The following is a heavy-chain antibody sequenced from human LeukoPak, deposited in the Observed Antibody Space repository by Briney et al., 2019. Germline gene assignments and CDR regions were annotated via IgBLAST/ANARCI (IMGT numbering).Heavy chain of an antibody. Sequence: GGSLRLSCTASGFAFSSYTMHWVRQAPGKGLVWVSRINSDGSSTSYADSVKGRFTISRDNAKNTLYLQMNSLRAEDTAVYYCARAGLLYSGSYHFDYWGQGTLVTVSS. J-gene: IGHJ4*02. D-gene: IGHD1-26*01. CDR2: INSDGSST. CDR1: GFAFSSYT. V-gene: IGHV3-74*01. CDR3: ARAGLLYSGSYHFDY.